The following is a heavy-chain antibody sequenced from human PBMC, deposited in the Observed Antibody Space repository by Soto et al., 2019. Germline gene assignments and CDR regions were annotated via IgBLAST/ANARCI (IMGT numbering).Heavy chain of an antibody. D-gene: IGHD1-1*01. CDR2: VNTGNGNT. CDR1: GYTFTDFA. CDR3: ARLPASTYHGH. Sequence: QVRLVQSGAEVKRPGASVRFSCEASGYTFTDFAVHWVRQAPGQRPEWMGWVNTGNGNTRYSQKFQGRVSITRDTVASTAFMDLGSLTSEDTAVYFCARLPASTYHGHWGQGSCSSSPQ. V-gene: IGHV1-3*04. J-gene: IGHJ1*01.